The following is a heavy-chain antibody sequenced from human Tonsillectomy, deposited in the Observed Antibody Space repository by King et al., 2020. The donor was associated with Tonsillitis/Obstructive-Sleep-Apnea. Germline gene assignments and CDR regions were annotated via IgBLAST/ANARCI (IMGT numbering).Heavy chain of an antibody. CDR2: IIPILGIA. Sequence: QLVQSGAEVKKPGSSVKVSCKASGGTFSSYAISWVRQAPGQGLEWMGRIIPILGIANYAQKFQGRVTITADKSTSTAYMELSSLRSEDTAVYYCARGKVTTAMVSRSPRGPDAFDIWGQGTMVTVSS. D-gene: IGHD5-18*01. J-gene: IGHJ3*02. CDR1: GGTFSSYA. V-gene: IGHV1-69*09. CDR3: ARGKVTTAMVSRSPRGPDAFDI.